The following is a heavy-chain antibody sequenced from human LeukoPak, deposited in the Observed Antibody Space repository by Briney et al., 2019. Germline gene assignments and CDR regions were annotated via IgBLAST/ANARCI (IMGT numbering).Heavy chain of an antibody. CDR3: ATSLDSSGFYPLFDS. D-gene: IGHD3-22*01. J-gene: IGHJ4*02. Sequence: SETPSLTCTVSGGSISSYYWSWIRQPPGKGLEWIGSIYFSGSTNYNPSLKSRVTISVDTSKNLFSLKLSSVTAADTAVYYCATSLDSSGFYPLFDSWDQGTLVTVSS. CDR2: IYFSGST. V-gene: IGHV4-59*01. CDR1: GGSISSYY.